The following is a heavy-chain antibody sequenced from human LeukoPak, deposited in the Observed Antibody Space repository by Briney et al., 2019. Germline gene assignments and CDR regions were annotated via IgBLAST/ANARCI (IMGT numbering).Heavy chain of an antibody. V-gene: IGHV3-9*01. CDR1: GFTFDDYA. CDR2: ISWNSGSI. D-gene: IGHD3-22*01. CDR3: AKDMGRGHDYDSSGYYYREYYYYGMDV. J-gene: IGHJ6*02. Sequence: GGSLRLSCAASGFTFDDYAMHWVRQAPGKGLEGVSGISWNSGSIGYADSVKGRFTISRDNAKNSLYLQMNSLRAEDTALYYCAKDMGRGHDYDSSGYYYREYYYYGMDVWGQGTTVTVSS.